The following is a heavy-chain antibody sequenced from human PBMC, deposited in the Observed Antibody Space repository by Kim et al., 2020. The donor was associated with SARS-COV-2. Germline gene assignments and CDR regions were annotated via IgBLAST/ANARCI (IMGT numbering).Heavy chain of an antibody. D-gene: IGHD6-19*01. CDR1: GGSISSSSYY. V-gene: IGHV4-39*01. CDR2: IYYSGST. J-gene: IGHJ4*02. CDR3: ARLSGWYFQIDY. Sequence: SETLSLTCTVSGGSISSSSYYWGWIRQPPGKGLEWIESIYYSGSTYYNPSLKSRVTISVDTSKNQFSLKLSSVTAADTAVYYCARLSGWYFQIDYWGQGTLVTVSS.